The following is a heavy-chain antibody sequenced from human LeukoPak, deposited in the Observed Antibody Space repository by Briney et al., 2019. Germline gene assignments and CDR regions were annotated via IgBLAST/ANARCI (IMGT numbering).Heavy chain of an antibody. V-gene: IGHV1-69*13. Sequence: ASVKVSCKASGYTFTSYGISWVRQAPGQGLEWMGGIIPIFGTANYAQKFQGRVTITADESTSTAYMELSSLRSEGTAVYYCARAEYYDSSGYGPKYYFDYWGRGTLVTVSS. CDR2: IIPIFGTA. CDR3: ARAEYYDSSGYGPKYYFDY. J-gene: IGHJ4*02. CDR1: GYTFTSYG. D-gene: IGHD3-22*01.